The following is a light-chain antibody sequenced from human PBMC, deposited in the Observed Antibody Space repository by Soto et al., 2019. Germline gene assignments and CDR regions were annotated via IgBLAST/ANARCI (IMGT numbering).Light chain of an antibody. Sequence: EIAMTHSPATLSVSPWERATLSCRASQSVSSNLAWYQQKPGQAPRLLIYGASTRATGIPARFSGSGSGTEFTLTISSLQSEDFAVYYCQQRSNWPPVITFGQGTRLEIK. CDR2: GAS. CDR1: QSVSSN. J-gene: IGKJ5*01. CDR3: QQRSNWPPVIT. V-gene: IGKV3-15*01.